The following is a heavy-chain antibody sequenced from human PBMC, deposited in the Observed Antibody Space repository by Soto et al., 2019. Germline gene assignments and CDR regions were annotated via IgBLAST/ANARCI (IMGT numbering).Heavy chain of an antibody. CDR1: GGSISSSSYY. D-gene: IGHD3-22*01. CDR3: AREGDYYDSSGYYSLGYSFDY. J-gene: IGHJ4*02. Sequence: QLQLQESGPGLVKPSETLSLTCTVSGGSISSSSYYWGWIRQPPGKGLEWIGSIYYSGSTYYNPSLKSRVTISVDTSKNQFSLKLSSVTAADTAVYYCAREGDYYDSSGYYSLGYSFDYWGQGTLVTVSS. V-gene: IGHV4-39*02. CDR2: IYYSGST.